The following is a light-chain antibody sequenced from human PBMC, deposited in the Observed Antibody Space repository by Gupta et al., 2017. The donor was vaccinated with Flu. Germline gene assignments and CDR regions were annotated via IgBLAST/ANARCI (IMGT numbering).Light chain of an antibody. Sequence: DIQMTQSPSSLSASVGDRVTITCRASQGVGKYLGWYQQKPGKAPKVLIYAASNLQAGVPSRFSGSGSGTEVTLTISSLQPEDFATYYCLQHNSYPLIFGGGT. CDR1: QGVGKY. CDR2: AAS. J-gene: IGKJ4*01. V-gene: IGKV1-17*01. CDR3: LQHNSYPLI.